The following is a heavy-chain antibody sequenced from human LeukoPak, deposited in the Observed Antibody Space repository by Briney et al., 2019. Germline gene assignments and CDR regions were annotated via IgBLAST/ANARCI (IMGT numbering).Heavy chain of an antibody. Sequence: GESLKISCKGSGYTFTSYWIGWVRQMPGKGLEWMGIIYPGDSDTRYSPSFQGQVTISVDKSISTAYLQWSSLKASDTAMYYCARRNHLDVVVPAASYWFDPWGQGTLVTVSS. D-gene: IGHD2-2*01. CDR2: IYPGDSDT. J-gene: IGHJ5*02. CDR3: ARRNHLDVVVPAASYWFDP. V-gene: IGHV5-51*01. CDR1: GYTFTSYW.